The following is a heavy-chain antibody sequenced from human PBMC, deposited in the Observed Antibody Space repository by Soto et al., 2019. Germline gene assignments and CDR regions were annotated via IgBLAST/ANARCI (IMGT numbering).Heavy chain of an antibody. CDR1: GFSFSNYA. CDR2: ISGSDSRT. V-gene: IGHV3-23*01. D-gene: IGHD6-13*01. J-gene: IGHJ4*02. CDR3: AKNRERDAWYEEY. Sequence: GGSLRLSCVASGFSFSNYAMTWVRQAPGKGLEWVSVISGSDSRTYYADSVKGRFTISRDNSKNTLYLQMNSLRAEDTAVYYCAKNRERDAWYEEYWGQGTLVTVSS.